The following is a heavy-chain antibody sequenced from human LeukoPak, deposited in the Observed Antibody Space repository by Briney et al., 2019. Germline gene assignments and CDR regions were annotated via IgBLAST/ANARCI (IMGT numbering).Heavy chain of an antibody. CDR1: GFTFSSYA. CDR2: ISGSGGST. V-gene: IGHV3-23*01. CDR3: ARGGYSYGYHYYYYMDV. Sequence: GGSLRLSCAASGFTFSSYAMSWVRQAPGKGLEWVSAISGSGGSTYYADSVKGRFTISRDNSKNTLYLQMSSLRAEDTAVYYCARGGYSYGYHYYYYMDVWGQRDHGHHLL. D-gene: IGHD5-18*01. J-gene: IGHJ6*03.